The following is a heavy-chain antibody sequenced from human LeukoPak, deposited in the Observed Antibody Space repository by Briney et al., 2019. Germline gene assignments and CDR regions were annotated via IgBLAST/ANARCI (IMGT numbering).Heavy chain of an antibody. CDR2: ISSSGSTI. J-gene: IGHJ4*02. Sequence: GGSLRLSCAASGFTFRSYEMNWVRQAPGKGLEWISYISSSGSTIYYADSVKGRFTISRDNTKNSLYLQMNSLRVEDTAIYSCARVQDQLLRYWGQGTLVTVSS. CDR1: GFTFRSYE. CDR3: ARVQDQLLRY. D-gene: IGHD2-2*01. V-gene: IGHV3-48*03.